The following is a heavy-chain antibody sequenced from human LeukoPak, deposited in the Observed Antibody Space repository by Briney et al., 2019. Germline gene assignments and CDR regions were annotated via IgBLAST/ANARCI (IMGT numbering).Heavy chain of an antibody. CDR2: IYPGDSDT. D-gene: IGHD3-22*01. Sequence: GESLKISCKGSGYSFTSYWIGWVRQMPGKGLEWMGIIYPGDSDTRYSPSFQGQVTILADKSISTAYLQWSSLKASDTAMYYCARPGYYYDSSGYPFYFDYWGQGTLVTASS. CDR1: GYSFTSYW. J-gene: IGHJ4*02. V-gene: IGHV5-51*01. CDR3: ARPGYYYDSSGYPFYFDY.